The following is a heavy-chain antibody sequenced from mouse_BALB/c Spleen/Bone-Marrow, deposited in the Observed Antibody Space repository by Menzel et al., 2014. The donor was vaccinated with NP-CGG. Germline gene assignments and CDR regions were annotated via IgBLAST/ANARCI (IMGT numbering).Heavy chain of an antibody. D-gene: IGHD4-1*01. Sequence: VQLQESGADLVRPGTSVKVSCKASGYAFTNYLIEWVKQRPGQGLEWIGVINPGSGATNYSEKFKGKATLTADKSSSTAYMQLSSLTSDDSAVYFCARKLGPSYAMDYWGQGTSVTASS. CDR2: INPGSGAT. J-gene: IGHJ4*01. V-gene: IGHV1-54*01. CDR3: ARKLGPSYAMDY. CDR1: GYAFTNYL.